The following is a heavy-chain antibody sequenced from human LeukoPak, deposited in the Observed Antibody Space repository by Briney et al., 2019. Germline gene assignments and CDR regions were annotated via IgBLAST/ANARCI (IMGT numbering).Heavy chain of an antibody. CDR2: IKPDGSGP. Sequence: PGGSLRLSCEASGFSFSSYWMTWVRQAPGKGLEWVANIKPDGSGPYYVDSVRGRFTISRDNTKNSLYLHMSSLRVEDTAVYFCARGGHRQKEFWGQGTLVTVSS. CDR1: GFSFSSYW. J-gene: IGHJ4*02. D-gene: IGHD3-10*01. V-gene: IGHV3-7*01. CDR3: ARGGHRQKEF.